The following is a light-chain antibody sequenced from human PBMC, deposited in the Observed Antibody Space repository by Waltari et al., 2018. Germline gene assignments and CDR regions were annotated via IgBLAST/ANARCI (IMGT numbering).Light chain of an antibody. J-gene: IGKJ2*01. CDR3: QQLNSYPYT. Sequence: DIQLTQSPSFLSASVGDRVTITCRASPGISSYLAWYQQKPGKAPKLLIYAASTLQSGVPSRFSGGGSGTKFTLTISSLQPEDFAIFYCQQLNSYPYTFGQGTKLEIK. CDR2: AAS. CDR1: PGISSY. V-gene: IGKV1-9*01.